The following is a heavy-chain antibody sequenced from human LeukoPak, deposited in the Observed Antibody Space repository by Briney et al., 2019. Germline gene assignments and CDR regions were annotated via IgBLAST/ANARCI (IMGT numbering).Heavy chain of an antibody. CDR2: IRYDGSNK. J-gene: IGHJ4*02. CDR1: GFTFSSYG. Sequence: GGSLRLSCAASGFTFSSYGMHWVRQAPGKGLEWVAFIRYDGSNKYYADSVKGRFTISRDNSKNTLYLQVNSLRAEDTAVYYCAEDKGHPHLYYFDYWGQGTLVTVSS. CDR3: AEDKGHPHLYYFDY. V-gene: IGHV3-30*02.